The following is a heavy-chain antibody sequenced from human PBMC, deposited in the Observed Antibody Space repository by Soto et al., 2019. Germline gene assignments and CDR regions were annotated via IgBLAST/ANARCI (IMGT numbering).Heavy chain of an antibody. CDR3: ARGIQKLVPALDY. CDR2: INPNSGGT. J-gene: IGHJ4*02. D-gene: IGHD6-13*01. CDR1: GYTFTGYY. V-gene: IGHV1-2*04. Sequence: ASVKVSCKASGYTFTGYYMHWVRQAPGQGLEWMGWINPNSGGTNYAQKFQGWVTMTRDTSISTAYMELSRLRSDDTAVYYCARGIQKLVPALDYWGQGTLVTVSS.